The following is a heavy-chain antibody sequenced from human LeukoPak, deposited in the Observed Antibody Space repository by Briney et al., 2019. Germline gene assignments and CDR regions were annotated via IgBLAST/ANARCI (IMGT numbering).Heavy chain of an antibody. CDR3: ARVDSTYGYAGGNYFDS. V-gene: IGHV4-38-2*01. J-gene: IGHJ4*02. CDR1: GFTFSNAW. CDR2: IYYSGST. Sequence: GSLRLSCAASGFTFSNAWMSWVRQPPGKGLEWIGSIYYSGSTYYNPSLKSRVTISVDTSKNQFSLKLSSVTAADTAVYYCARVDSTYGYAGGNYFDSWGQGTLVTVSS. D-gene: IGHD5-18*01.